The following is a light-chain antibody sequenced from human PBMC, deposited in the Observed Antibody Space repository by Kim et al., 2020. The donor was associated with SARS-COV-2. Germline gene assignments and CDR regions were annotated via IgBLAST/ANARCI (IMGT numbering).Light chain of an antibody. CDR2: DAS. Sequence: DIQMTQSPSSLSASVGDRVTITCQASQDISNYLNWYQQKPGKAPKLLIYDASNLETGVPSRFSGSGSGTDFTFTISSLQPEDIATYYCQQYDNLPPRLTFGGGPKVDIK. J-gene: IGKJ4*01. CDR1: QDISNY. V-gene: IGKV1-33*01. CDR3: QQYDNLPPRLT.